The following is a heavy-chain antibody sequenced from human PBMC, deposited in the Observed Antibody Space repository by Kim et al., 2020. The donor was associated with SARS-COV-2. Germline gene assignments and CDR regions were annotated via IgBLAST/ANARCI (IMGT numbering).Heavy chain of an antibody. Sequence: YYSDSVKGRFTISRDNSKNTVNLQMDSLRVEDTAVYYCARDPPWTVADSYWGQGTLVTVPS. CDR3: ARDPPWTVADSY. V-gene: IGHV3-23*01. J-gene: IGHJ1*01. D-gene: IGHD6-19*01.